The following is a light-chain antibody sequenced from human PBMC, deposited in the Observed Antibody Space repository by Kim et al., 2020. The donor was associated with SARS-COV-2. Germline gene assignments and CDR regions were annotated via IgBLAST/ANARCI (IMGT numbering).Light chain of an antibody. CDR3: QQYIRFPYT. CDR2: QAS. Sequence: SASVGDGVTISCLASQSLDTLLAWYQQKPGKAPKLLIYQASSLQVGVPSRFSGSGSGAEFTLTISSLQTEDFATYYCQQYIRFPYTFGQGTKLEI. CDR1: QSLDTL. V-gene: IGKV1-5*03. J-gene: IGKJ2*01.